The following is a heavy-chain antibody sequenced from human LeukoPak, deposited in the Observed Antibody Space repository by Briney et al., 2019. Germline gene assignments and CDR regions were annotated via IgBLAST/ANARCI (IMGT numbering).Heavy chain of an antibody. D-gene: IGHD3-22*01. Sequence: GASVKVSCKASGFTFTPSAVQGVRQARGQRLEWIGWIVVGSGNTNYAQKFQERVTITRDMSTSTVYMDLSSQRSEDTAVYYCAAASNYYDRSNYYSYAMDVWGQGTTVTVSS. V-gene: IGHV1-58*01. CDR2: IVVGSGNT. CDR3: AAASNYYDRSNYYSYAMDV. J-gene: IGHJ6*02. CDR1: GFTFTPSA.